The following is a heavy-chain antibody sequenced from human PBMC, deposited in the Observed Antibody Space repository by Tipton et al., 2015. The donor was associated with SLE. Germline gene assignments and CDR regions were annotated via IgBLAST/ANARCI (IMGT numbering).Heavy chain of an antibody. V-gene: IGHV3-30-3*01. CDR1: GFTFSIYA. D-gene: IGHD6-6*01. J-gene: IGHJ5*02. CDR3: ARAPSGGSSIAARPNWFDP. Sequence: SLRLSCAASGFTFSIYAMHWVRQAPGKGLEWVAVISSDGSNKYYADSVKGRFTISRDNSKNTLYLQMNSLRAEDTAVYYCARAPSGGSSIAARPNWFDPWGQGTLVTVSS. CDR2: ISSDGSNK.